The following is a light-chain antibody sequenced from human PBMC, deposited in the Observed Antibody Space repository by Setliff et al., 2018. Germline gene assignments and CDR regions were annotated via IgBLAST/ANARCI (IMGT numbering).Light chain of an antibody. CDR1: SSDVGGYDL. Sequence: QSALTQPASVSGSPGQSITISCTGTSSDVGGYDLVSWYQQHPGKAPKLMIYEVSKRPSGVSNRFSGSKSGNTASLTISGLQAEDAADYYCCSYAGSTTYVVFGGGTK. CDR3: CSYAGSTTYVV. V-gene: IGLV2-23*02. CDR2: EVS. J-gene: IGLJ2*01.